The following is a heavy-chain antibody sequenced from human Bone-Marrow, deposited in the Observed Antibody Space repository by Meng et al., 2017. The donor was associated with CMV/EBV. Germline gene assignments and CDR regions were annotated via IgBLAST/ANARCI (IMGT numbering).Heavy chain of an antibody. J-gene: IGHJ4*02. D-gene: IGHD2-2*01. CDR2: IIPIFGTT. Sequence: SVKVSCKASGDTFSSYAISWVRQAPGQGLEWMGGIIPIFGTTNYAQKFQGRVTITTDESTSTAYMELSSLRSEDTAVYYCARGGCSSTICYAFDDWGQGTLVTVSS. CDR3: ARGGCSSTICYAFDD. CDR1: GDTFSSYA. V-gene: IGHV1-69*05.